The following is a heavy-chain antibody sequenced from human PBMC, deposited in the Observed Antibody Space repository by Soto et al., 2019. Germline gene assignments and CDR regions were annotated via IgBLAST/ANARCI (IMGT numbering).Heavy chain of an antibody. D-gene: IGHD3-3*01. Sequence: PSETLSLTCTVSGGSISSSSYYWGWTRQPPGKGLEWIGSIYYSASTYYNPSLKSRVTISVDTSKNQFSLKLSSVTAADTAVYYCARAKEYYDFWSGYFNWFDPWGQGTLVTVSS. CDR1: GGSISSSSYY. CDR3: ARAKEYYDFWSGYFNWFDP. J-gene: IGHJ5*02. V-gene: IGHV4-39*01. CDR2: IYYSAST.